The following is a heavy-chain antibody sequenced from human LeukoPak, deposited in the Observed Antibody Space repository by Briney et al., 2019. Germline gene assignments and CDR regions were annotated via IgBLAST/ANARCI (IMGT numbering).Heavy chain of an antibody. CDR1: GFVFSGSA. V-gene: IGHV3-73*01. CDR3: TRKDDYGGPIDY. Sequence: GGSLKLSCAASGFVFSGSAMHWVRQASGKGLEWVGRIGSKLNSYATGYAASVKGRFTISRDASKNTAYLQTNSLKTEDTAVYYCTRKDDYGGPIDYWGQGTLVTVSS. D-gene: IGHD4-23*01. J-gene: IGHJ4*02. CDR2: IGSKLNSYAT.